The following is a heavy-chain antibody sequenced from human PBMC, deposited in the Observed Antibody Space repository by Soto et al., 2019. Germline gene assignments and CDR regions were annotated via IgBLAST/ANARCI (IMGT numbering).Heavy chain of an antibody. J-gene: IGHJ6*02. D-gene: IGHD3-10*01. CDR2: IIPILGIA. CDR3: AREGYLGQNGSGSYYNYYYYGMDV. Sequence: ASVKVSCKASGGTFSSYAISWVRQAPGQGLEWMGGIIPILGIANYAQKFQGRVTITADKSTSTAYMELSSLRSEDTAVYYCAREGYLGQNGSGSYYNYYYYGMDVWGQGTTVTVSS. V-gene: IGHV1-69*10. CDR1: GGTFSSYA.